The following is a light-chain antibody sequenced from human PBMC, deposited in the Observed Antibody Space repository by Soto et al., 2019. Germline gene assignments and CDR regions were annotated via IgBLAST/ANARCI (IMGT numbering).Light chain of an antibody. J-gene: IGLJ1*01. V-gene: IGLV2-14*01. Sequence: QSVLTLPASVSGSPGQSITISCTGTSSDVGGYNYVSWYQQHPGKAPKLMIYAVSNRPSGVSNRFSGSKSGNTATLTISGLQAEDEADYYCCSYTVSGTYVFGTGTKVTVL. CDR1: SSDVGGYNY. CDR3: CSYTVSGTYV. CDR2: AVS.